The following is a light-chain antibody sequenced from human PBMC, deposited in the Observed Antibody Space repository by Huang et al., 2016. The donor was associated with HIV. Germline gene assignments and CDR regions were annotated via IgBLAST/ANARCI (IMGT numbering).Light chain of an antibody. CDR2: ATS. Sequence: DIQLTQSPSSVSASVGDRVTITCRASQGIGTWLAWYQQKPGKAPKLLIYATSSLQRGGPARFSGSGSGADFTLTISSLQPEDFATYYCQQANSFPYTFGQGTKLEIK. V-gene: IGKV1-12*01. CDR3: QQANSFPYT. CDR1: QGIGTW. J-gene: IGKJ2*01.